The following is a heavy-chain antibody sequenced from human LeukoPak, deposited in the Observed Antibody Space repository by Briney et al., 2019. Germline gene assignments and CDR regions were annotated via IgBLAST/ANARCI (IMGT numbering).Heavy chain of an antibody. J-gene: IGHJ4*02. CDR2: INHSGST. V-gene: IGHV4-34*01. CDR3: ARAPMVRGVITAHYFDY. Sequence: ASETLSLTCAVYGGSFSGYYWSWIRQSPGKGLEWIGEINHSGSTNYNPSLKSRVTISVDTSKNQFSLKLSSVTAADTAVYYCARAPMVRGVITAHYFDYWGQGTLVTVSS. D-gene: IGHD3-10*01. CDR1: GGSFSGYY.